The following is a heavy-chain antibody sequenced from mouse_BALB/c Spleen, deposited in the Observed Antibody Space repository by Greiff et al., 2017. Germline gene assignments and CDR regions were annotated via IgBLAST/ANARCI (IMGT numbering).Heavy chain of an antibody. CDR3: AGAKFAY. Sequence: EVQVVESGPELVKPGASVKMSCKASGYTFTSYVMHWVKQKPGQGLEWIGYINPYNDGTKYNEKFKGKATLTSDKSSSTAYMELSSLTSEDSAVYYCAGAKFAYWGQGTLVTVSA. V-gene: IGHV1-14*01. CDR2: INPYNDGT. J-gene: IGHJ3*01. CDR1: GYTFTSYV. D-gene: IGHD3-1*01.